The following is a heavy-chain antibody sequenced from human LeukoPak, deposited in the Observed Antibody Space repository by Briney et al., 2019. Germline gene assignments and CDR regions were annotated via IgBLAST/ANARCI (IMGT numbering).Heavy chain of an antibody. V-gene: IGHV3-48*04. Sequence: GGSLRLSCAASGFTFSSYSMNWVRQAPGKGLEWVSYISSSSSTIYYADSVKGRFTISRDNAKNSLYLQMNSLRAEDTAVYYCARDPSSVSELFDYWGQGTLVTVSS. CDR2: ISSSSSTI. CDR1: GFTFSSYS. CDR3: ARDPSSVSELFDY. D-gene: IGHD1-7*01. J-gene: IGHJ4*02.